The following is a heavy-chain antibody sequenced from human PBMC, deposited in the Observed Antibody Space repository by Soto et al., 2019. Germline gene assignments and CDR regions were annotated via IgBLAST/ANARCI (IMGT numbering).Heavy chain of an antibody. CDR3: ARVDIVVVPAADYYYYCGMDV. D-gene: IGHD2-2*03. Sequence: SLRLSCAASGFSVSSYGMNWVRQAPGKGLECVSGISNSGTTTYYADSVKGRFTISRDNSKNTLYLQMNSLRAEDTAVYYCARVDIVVVPAADYYYYCGMDVWGHGTTVTVSS. CDR2: ISNSGTTT. V-gene: IGHV3-23*01. J-gene: IGHJ6*02. CDR1: GFSVSSYG.